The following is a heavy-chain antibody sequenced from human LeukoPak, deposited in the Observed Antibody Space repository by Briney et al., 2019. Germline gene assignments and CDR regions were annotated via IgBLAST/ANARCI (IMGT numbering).Heavy chain of an antibody. J-gene: IGHJ4*02. CDR1: GFTFSSYW. CDR3: ARADYVWGSYLMFDY. CDR2: IKQDGSEK. Sequence: GGSLSLSCAASGFTFSSYWMSWVRQAPGKGLEWVANIKQDGSEKYYVDSVKGRFTISRDNAKNSLYLQMNSLRAEDTAVYYCARADYVWGSYLMFDYWGQGTLVTVSS. V-gene: IGHV3-7*02. D-gene: IGHD3-16*02.